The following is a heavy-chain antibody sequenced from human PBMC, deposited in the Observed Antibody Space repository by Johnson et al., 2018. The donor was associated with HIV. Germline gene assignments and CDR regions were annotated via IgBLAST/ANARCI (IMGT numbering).Heavy chain of an antibody. J-gene: IGHJ3*02. Sequence: EVQLVESGGGLVQPGGSLRLSCAASGFTVSSNYMSWVRQAPGKGLEWVANIKQDGSERYYVDSVKGRFTISRDNAKNSLYLQMNSLRPEDTAVYYCARAPPYYGGYSVSDAFDIWGQGTMVTVSS. V-gene: IGHV3-7*01. D-gene: IGHD3-22*01. CDR2: IKQDGSER. CDR1: GFTVSSNY. CDR3: ARAPPYYGGYSVSDAFDI.